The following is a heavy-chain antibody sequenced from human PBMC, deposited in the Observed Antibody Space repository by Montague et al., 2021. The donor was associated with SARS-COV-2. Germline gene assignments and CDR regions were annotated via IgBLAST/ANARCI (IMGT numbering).Heavy chain of an antibody. CDR3: ARAQNTCFIANCVNYFDV. CDR2: VHYTGST. CDR1: GGSMGGYY. D-gene: IGHD1-1*01. V-gene: IGHV4-59*01. Sequence: SETRSLTCEVSGGSMGGYYWTWIRQSPGKGLEWIGYVHYTGSTKYNPSLKTRVSLSLDTPKNHFSLHLSSVTAADTAIYFCARAQNTCFIANCVNYFDVWGLGALVTVSS. J-gene: IGHJ4*02.